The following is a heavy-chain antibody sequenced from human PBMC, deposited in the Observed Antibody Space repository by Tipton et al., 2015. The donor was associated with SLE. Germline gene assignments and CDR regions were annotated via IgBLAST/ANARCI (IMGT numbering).Heavy chain of an antibody. J-gene: IGHJ4*01. Sequence: TLSLTCTVSGCSLSSHYWSWIRQPPGKGLEWIGYIYYSGSTNYNPSLKSRVTISVDTSKNQFSLKLSSVTAADTAVYYCARSAGYGSNWAHFDYWGQGTLVTVSS. CDR2: IYYSGST. CDR3: ARSAGYGSNWAHFDY. D-gene: IGHD6-13*01. V-gene: IGHV4-59*11. CDR1: GCSLSSHY.